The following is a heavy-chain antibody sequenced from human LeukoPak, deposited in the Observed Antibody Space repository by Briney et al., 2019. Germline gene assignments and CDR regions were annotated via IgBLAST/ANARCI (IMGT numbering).Heavy chain of an antibody. J-gene: IGHJ2*01. CDR1: GFTFSNFG. CDR3: AKEDYGGHFYGYDVWYSDL. V-gene: IGHV3-30*18. Sequence: PGRSLRPSCAASGFTFSNFGMHWVRQAPGKGLEWVTVISSDGSKKYYADSVKGRFTISRDNSKNTLYLQVNSLRAEDTAVYYCAKEDYGGHFYGYDVWYSDLWGRGILVTVSS. D-gene: IGHD5-18*01. CDR2: ISSDGSKK.